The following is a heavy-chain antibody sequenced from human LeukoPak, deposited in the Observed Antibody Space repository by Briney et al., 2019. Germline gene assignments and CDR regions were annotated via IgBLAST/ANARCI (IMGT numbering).Heavy chain of an antibody. CDR1: GGSISSGGYY. V-gene: IGHV4-31*03. J-gene: IGHJ4*02. CDR3: ARGLRITMVRGVISPFDY. Sequence: SQTLSLTCTVSGGSISSGGYYWSWIRQHPGKGLEWIGYIYYSGSTSYNPSLRSRVTISLDTSKNQFSLNLSSVTAADTAVYYCARGLRITMVRGVISPFDYWGQGTLVTVSS. D-gene: IGHD3-10*01. CDR2: IYYSGST.